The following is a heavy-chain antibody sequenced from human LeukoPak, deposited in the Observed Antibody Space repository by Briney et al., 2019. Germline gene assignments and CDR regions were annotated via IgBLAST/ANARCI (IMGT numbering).Heavy chain of an antibody. CDR2: IRYDGSNQ. V-gene: IGHV3-30*02. CDR3: AKDRVAHCSGGTCSVDY. CDR1: GFTFGSDG. Sequence: PGGSLRLSCAASGFTFGSDGIHWVRQAPGKGLEWVAFIRYDGSNQYYAESVKGRFTISRDNSKNTLYLQVSSLRADDTAVYYCAKDRVAHCSGGTCSVDYWGQGTLVTVSS. D-gene: IGHD2-15*01. J-gene: IGHJ4*02.